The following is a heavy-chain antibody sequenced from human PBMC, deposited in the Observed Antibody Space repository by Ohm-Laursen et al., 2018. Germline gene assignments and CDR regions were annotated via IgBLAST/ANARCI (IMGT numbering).Heavy chain of an antibody. CDR2: SNAGNGNT. CDR3: ARHMGRDYFDY. J-gene: IGHJ4*02. CDR1: GYTFTSYA. D-gene: IGHD3-16*01. V-gene: IGHV1-3*02. Sequence: ASVKVSCKASGYTFTSYAMHWVRQAHGQRLEWMGWSNAGNGNTKYSQEFQGRVTITRDTSASTAYMELRSLRSDDTAVYYCARHMGRDYFDYWGQGTLVTVSS.